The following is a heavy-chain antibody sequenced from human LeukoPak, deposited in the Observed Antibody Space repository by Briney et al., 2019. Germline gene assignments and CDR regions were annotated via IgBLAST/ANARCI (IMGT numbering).Heavy chain of an antibody. CDR2: ISSSSYI. J-gene: IGHJ4*02. V-gene: IGHV3-21*01. CDR1: GFTFSSYS. CDR3: ARDSSSWATRRLDFDY. Sequence: GGSLRLSCAASGFTFSSYSMNWVRQAPGKGLEWVSSISSSSYIYYADSVKGRFTISRDNAKNSLYLQMNSLRAEDTAVYYCARDSSSWATRRLDFDYWGQGTLVTVSS. D-gene: IGHD6-13*01.